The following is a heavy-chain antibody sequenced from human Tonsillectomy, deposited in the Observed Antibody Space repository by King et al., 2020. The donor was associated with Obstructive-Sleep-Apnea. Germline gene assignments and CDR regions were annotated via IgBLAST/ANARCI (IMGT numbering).Heavy chain of an antibody. Sequence: VQLVESGAEVKKPGASMKVSCKTSGYIFTAYYMHWVRQAPGQGLEWMGWMNPNSDDTHYAQKFQGWVTMTRDTSISTTYMELSRLTSEDTAVYYCAKEAPPTDYGGNSARVYAMDVWGQGATVTVSS. CDR3: AKEAPPTDYGGNSARVYAMDV. V-gene: IGHV1-2*04. D-gene: IGHD4-23*01. J-gene: IGHJ6*02. CDR2: MNPNSDDT. CDR1: GYIFTAYY.